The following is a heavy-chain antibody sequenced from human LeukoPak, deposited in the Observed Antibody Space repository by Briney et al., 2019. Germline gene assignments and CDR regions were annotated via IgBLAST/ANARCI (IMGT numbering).Heavy chain of an antibody. CDR1: GYTFTSYD. Sequence: ASVKVSCKASGYTFTSYDINWVRQATGQGLEWMGWMNPNSGNTGYAQKFQGRATITRDTSASTAYMELSSLRSEDTAVYYCARGSSGYSVYYFDYWGQGALVTVSS. J-gene: IGHJ4*02. D-gene: IGHD3-22*01. CDR3: ARGSSGYSVYYFDY. V-gene: IGHV1-8*01. CDR2: MNPNSGNT.